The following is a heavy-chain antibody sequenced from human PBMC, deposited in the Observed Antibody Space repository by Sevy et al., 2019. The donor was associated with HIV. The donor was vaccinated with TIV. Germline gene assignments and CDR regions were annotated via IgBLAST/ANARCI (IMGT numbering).Heavy chain of an antibody. Sequence: GGSLRLSCAASRFTFKTYWMSWVRQAPGKGLEWRGNIKEDGSAKYYADSVRGRFTISRDNAKNSLYLQMSSLRVEDTAVYYCARDSPGYGGYSYWGQGTLVTVSS. CDR3: ARDSPGYGGYSY. J-gene: IGHJ4*01. CDR1: RFTFKTYW. D-gene: IGHD1-26*01. CDR2: IKEDGSAK. V-gene: IGHV3-7*01.